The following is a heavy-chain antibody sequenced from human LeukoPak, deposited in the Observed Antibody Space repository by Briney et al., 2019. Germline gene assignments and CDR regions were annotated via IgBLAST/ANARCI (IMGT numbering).Heavy chain of an antibody. V-gene: IGHV1-2*02. Sequence: ASVKASCKASGYTFTGYYMHWVRQAPGQGLEWMGWINPNSGGTNYAQKFQGRVTMTRDTSISTAYMELSRLRSDDTAVYYCARWRYYYDSSGYSMDVWGQGTTVTVSS. CDR2: INPNSGGT. CDR1: GYTFTGYY. J-gene: IGHJ6*02. CDR3: ARWRYYYDSSGYSMDV. D-gene: IGHD3-22*01.